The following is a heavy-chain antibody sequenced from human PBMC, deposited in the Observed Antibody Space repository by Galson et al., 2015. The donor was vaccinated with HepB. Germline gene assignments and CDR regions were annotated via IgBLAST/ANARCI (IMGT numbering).Heavy chain of an antibody. D-gene: IGHD4-17*01. CDR2: ISSSSYI. CDR3: ARAYGDYPWFDP. Sequence: SLRLSCAASGFTFSSYSMNWVRQAPGKGLEWVSSISSSSYIYYADSVKGRFTISRDNAKNSLYLQMNSLRAEDTAVYYCARAYGDYPWFDPWGQGTLVTVSS. V-gene: IGHV3-21*01. CDR1: GFTFSSYS. J-gene: IGHJ5*02.